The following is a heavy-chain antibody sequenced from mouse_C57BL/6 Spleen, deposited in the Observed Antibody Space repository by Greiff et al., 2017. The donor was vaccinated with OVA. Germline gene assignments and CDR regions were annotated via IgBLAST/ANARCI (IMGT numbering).Heavy chain of an antibody. CDR2: INPNYGTT. CDR1: GYSFTDYN. V-gene: IGHV1-39*01. D-gene: IGHD2-12*01. CDR3: ATFYSYWYFDV. J-gene: IGHJ1*03. Sequence: VQLQQSGPELVKPGASVKISCKASGYSFTDYNMNWVKQSNGKSLEWIGVINPNYGTTSYNQKFKGKATLTVAQSSSTAYMQINSLTSEDSAVYYWATFYSYWYFDVWGTGTTVTVSS.